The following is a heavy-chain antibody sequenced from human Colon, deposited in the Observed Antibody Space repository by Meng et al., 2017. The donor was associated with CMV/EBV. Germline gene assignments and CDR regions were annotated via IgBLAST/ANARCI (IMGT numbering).Heavy chain of an antibody. D-gene: IGHD1-1*01. CDR3: ARGRPNWSGVLDY. Sequence: VQLVQSGAEVKGPGASVLVSCRSSGYPFTSHGINWVRQAPGQGLEWMGWISGSTGYTNRAQKFQGRVTMTTDTSTSTAYLALTSLTSNDTAVYYCARGRPNWSGVLDYWGQGTLVTVSS. CDR1: GYPFTSHG. V-gene: IGHV1-18*01. CDR2: ISGSTGYT. J-gene: IGHJ4*02.